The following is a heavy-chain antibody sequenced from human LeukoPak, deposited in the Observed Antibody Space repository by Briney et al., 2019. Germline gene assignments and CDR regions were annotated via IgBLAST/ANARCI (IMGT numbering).Heavy chain of an antibody. CDR2: IYYSGST. Sequence: PSETLSLTCTVSGGSISSYYWSWIRQPPGKGLEWIGYIYYSGSTNYNPSLKSRVTISVDTSKNQFSLKLSSVTAADTAVYYCARGSVVVTIGAFHIWVQGTMVTVSS. D-gene: IGHD2-15*01. CDR3: ARGSVVVTIGAFHI. CDR1: GGSISSYY. V-gene: IGHV4-59*01. J-gene: IGHJ3*02.